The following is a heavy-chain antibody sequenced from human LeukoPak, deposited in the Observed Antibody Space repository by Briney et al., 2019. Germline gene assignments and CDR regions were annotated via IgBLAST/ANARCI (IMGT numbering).Heavy chain of an antibody. CDR3: ARGGRRWLERNYYMDV. Sequence: ASVKVSCKASGYTFTSYDINWVRQAPGQGLEWMGWMNTNSGNTGYAQKFQGRVTMTRNISISTAYMELSSLRSEDTAVYYCARGGRRWLERNYYMDVWGKGTTVTISS. V-gene: IGHV1-8*01. CDR2: MNTNSGNT. CDR1: GYTFTSYD. D-gene: IGHD5-24*01. J-gene: IGHJ6*03.